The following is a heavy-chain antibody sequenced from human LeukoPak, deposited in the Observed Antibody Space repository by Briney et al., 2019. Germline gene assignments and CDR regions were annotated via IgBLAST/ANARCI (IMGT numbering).Heavy chain of an antibody. V-gene: IGHV1-69*06. D-gene: IGHD6-13*01. CDR2: IIPIFGTA. J-gene: IGHJ5*02. CDR1: GGTFSSYA. Sequence: GASVKVSCKASGGTFSSYAISWVRQAPGQGLEWMGGIIPIFGTANYAQKFQGRVTMTEDTSTDTAYMELSSLRSEDTAVCYCATDAWAAAGKGPDNWFDPWGQGTLVTVSS. CDR3: ATDAWAAAGKGPDNWFDP.